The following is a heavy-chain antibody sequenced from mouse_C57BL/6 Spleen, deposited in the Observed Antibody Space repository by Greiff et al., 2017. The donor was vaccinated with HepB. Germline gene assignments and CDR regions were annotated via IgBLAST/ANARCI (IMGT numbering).Heavy chain of an antibody. J-gene: IGHJ4*01. V-gene: IGHV1-52*01. Sequence: QVQLKQPGAELVRPGSSVKLSCKASGYTFTSYWMHWVKQRPIQGLEWIGNIDPSDSETHYNQKFKDKATLTVDKSSSTAYMQLSSLTSEDSAVYYCASERDAMDYWGQGTSVTVSS. CDR3: ASERDAMDY. CDR1: GYTFTSYW. CDR2: IDPSDSET.